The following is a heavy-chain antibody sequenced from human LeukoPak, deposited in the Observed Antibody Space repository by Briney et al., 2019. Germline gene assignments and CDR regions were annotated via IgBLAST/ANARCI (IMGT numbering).Heavy chain of an antibody. J-gene: IGHJ4*02. Sequence: ASVKVSCKASGYTFTGYYMHWVRQAPGQGLEWMGWINPNSGGTNYAQKFQGRVTMTRDTSISTAYMELSRLRSDDTAVYYCARLDSSGYYPQDYWGQGTLVTVSS. CDR2: INPNSGGT. CDR3: ARLDSSGYYPQDY. CDR1: GYTFTGYY. D-gene: IGHD3-22*01. V-gene: IGHV1-2*02.